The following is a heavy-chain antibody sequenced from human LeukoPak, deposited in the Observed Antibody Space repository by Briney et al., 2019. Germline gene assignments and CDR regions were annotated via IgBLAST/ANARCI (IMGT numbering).Heavy chain of an antibody. CDR3: ARDNSLGWFGETNWFDP. CDR2: IYYSGST. Sequence: PSETLSLTCTVSGGSISTYYWSWIRQPPGKGREGIGYIYYSGSTNYNPSLKSRVTISVDTSKNQFSLRLSSVTAADTAVYYCARDNSLGWFGETNWFDPWGQGTLVTVSS. D-gene: IGHD3-10*01. CDR1: GGSISTYY. V-gene: IGHV4-59*01. J-gene: IGHJ5*02.